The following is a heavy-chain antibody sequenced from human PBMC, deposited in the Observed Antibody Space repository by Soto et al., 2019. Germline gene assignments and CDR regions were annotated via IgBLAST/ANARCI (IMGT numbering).Heavy chain of an antibody. J-gene: IGHJ4*02. D-gene: IGHD4-17*01. CDR3: AKGRGDYGGGFDY. CDR2: ISGSGGST. V-gene: IGHV3-23*01. Sequence: PGGSLRLSCAASGFTFSSYAMSWVRQAPGKGLEWVSVISGSGGSTYYADSVKGRFTISRDNSKNTLYLQMNSLRAEDTAVYYCAKGRGDYGGGFDYWGQGTLVTVSS. CDR1: GFTFSSYA.